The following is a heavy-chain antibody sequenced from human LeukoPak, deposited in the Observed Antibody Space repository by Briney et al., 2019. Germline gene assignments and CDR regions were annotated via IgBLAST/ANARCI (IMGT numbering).Heavy chain of an antibody. D-gene: IGHD5-18*01. CDR2: ISYDGSNK. CDR1: GFTFSSYA. V-gene: IGHV3-30*04. J-gene: IGHJ3*02. CDR3: ASGYSYSAFDI. Sequence: PGGSRRLSCAASGFTFSSYAMHWVRQAPGKGLEWVAVISYDGSNKYYADSVKGRFTISRDNSKNTLYLQMNSLRAEDTAVYYCASGYSYSAFDIWGQGTMVTVSS.